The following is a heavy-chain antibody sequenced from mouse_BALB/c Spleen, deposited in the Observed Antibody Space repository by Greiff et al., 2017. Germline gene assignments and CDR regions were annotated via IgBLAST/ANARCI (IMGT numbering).Heavy chain of an antibody. CDR1: GYSITSDYA. J-gene: IGHJ4*01. V-gene: IGHV3-2*02. CDR3: ARYGNYVGYYAMDY. CDR2: ISYSGST. D-gene: IGHD2-1*01. Sequence: EVQGVESGPGLVKPSQSLSLTCTVTGYSITSDYAWNWIRQFPGNKLEWMGYISYSGSTSYNPSLKSRISITRDTSKNQFFLQLNSVTTEDTATYYCARYGNYVGYYAMDYWGQGTSVTVSS.